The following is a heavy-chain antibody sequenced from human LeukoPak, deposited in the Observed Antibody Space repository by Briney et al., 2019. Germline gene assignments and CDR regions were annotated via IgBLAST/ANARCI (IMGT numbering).Heavy chain of an antibody. D-gene: IGHD3-22*01. CDR3: ARFPGSYYDSSGYRFDY. CDR1: GFTFSSYS. J-gene: IGHJ4*02. Sequence: GGSLRLSCAASGFTFSSYSMNWVRQAPGKGLEWVSSISSSSSHIYYAGSVKGRFTISRDNAKNSLYLQVNSLRAEDTAVYYCARFPGSYYDSSGYRFDYWGQGTLVTVSS. CDR2: ISSSSSHI. V-gene: IGHV3-21*01.